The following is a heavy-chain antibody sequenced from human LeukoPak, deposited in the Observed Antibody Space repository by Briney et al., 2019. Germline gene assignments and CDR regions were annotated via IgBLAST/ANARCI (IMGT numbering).Heavy chain of an antibody. D-gene: IGHD5-18*01. CDR2: IYYSGST. CDR3: VRAVIRASNGGSHYYYMDV. J-gene: IGHJ6*03. CDR1: GGSISSYY. V-gene: IGHV4-59*01. Sequence: SETLSLTCIVSGGSISSYYWSWIRQPPGKGLEWIGYIYYSGSTNYNPSLKSRVTISVDTSKNQFSLKLSSVTPADTAMYYCVRAVIRASNGGSHYYYMDVWGKGTTVIVSS.